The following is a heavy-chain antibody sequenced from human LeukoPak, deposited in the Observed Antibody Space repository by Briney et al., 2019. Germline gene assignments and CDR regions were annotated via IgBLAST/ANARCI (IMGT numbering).Heavy chain of an antibody. J-gene: IGHJ2*01. V-gene: IGHV3-20*04. CDR3: AGLDSSGWYGWNWYFDL. CDR2: INWNGGST. CDR1: GFSFDDYG. Sequence: GGSLRLSCAASGFSFDDYGMSWVRQAPGKGLEWVSGINWNGGSTGYADSVKGRFTISRDNAKNSLYLQMNSLRAEDTAVYYCAGLDSSGWYGWNWYFDLWGRGTLVTVSS. D-gene: IGHD6-19*01.